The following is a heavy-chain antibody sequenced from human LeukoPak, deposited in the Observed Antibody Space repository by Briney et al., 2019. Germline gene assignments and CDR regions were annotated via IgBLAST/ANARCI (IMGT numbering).Heavy chain of an antibody. CDR2: ICSSSSYI. V-gene: IGHV3-21*01. Sequence: GGALRISCAASGFTLRSYSMKWVRQAPGKGLEGVSSICSSSSYIYYADSVKGRFTISRDNAKNSLYLQMNSLRAEDTAVYYCARDPALVAATPYYFDYWGQGTLVTVSS. CDR1: GFTLRSYS. J-gene: IGHJ4*02. CDR3: ARDPALVAATPYYFDY. D-gene: IGHD2-15*01.